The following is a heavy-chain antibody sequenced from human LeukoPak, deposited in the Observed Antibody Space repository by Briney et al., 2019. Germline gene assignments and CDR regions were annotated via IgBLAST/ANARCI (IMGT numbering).Heavy chain of an antibody. D-gene: IGHD5-24*01. V-gene: IGHV4-4*07. J-gene: IGHJ4*02. CDR3: ATGDGYNSFDY. CDR1: GGSFSSYY. CDR2: IYTSGST. Sequence: SETLSLTCTVSGGSFSSYYWSWIRQPAGKGLEWIGRIYTSGSTNYNSSLKSRVTMSVDTSKNQVSLKLSSVTAADTAVYYCATGDGYNSFDYWGQGTLVTVSS.